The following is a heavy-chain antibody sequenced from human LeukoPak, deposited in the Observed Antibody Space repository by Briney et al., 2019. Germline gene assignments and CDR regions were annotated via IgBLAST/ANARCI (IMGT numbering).Heavy chain of an antibody. CDR3: ARALVGGPLRFFDY. J-gene: IGHJ4*02. D-gene: IGHD3-3*01. CDR2: IHPNSGGT. V-gene: IGHV1-2*02. Sequence: ASVKVSCKASGYTFTGYYIHWVRQAPGQGLEWMGWIHPNSGGTNFAQKFQGRVTMTRDSSISTAYMEVSSLRSDDTAVYYCARALVGGPLRFFDYWGQGTLVTVSS. CDR1: GYTFTGYY.